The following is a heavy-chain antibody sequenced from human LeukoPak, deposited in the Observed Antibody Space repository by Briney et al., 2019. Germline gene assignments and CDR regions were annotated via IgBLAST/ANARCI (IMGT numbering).Heavy chain of an antibody. V-gene: IGHV4-34*01. Sequence: SETLSLTCAVYGGSFSGYYWSWIRQPPGKGREWIGEINHSGSTNYNPSLKSRVTISVDTSKNQFSLKLSSVTAADTAVYYCARGASYYDFWSGFVKGMDVWGQGTTVTVSS. CDR1: GGSFSGYY. CDR3: ARGASYYDFWSGFVKGMDV. D-gene: IGHD3-3*01. CDR2: INHSGST. J-gene: IGHJ6*02.